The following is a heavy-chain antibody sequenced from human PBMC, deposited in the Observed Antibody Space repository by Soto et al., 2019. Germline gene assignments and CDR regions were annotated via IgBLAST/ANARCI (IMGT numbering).Heavy chain of an antibody. Sequence: SETLSLTCSFSGSNISSSSHYWGWIRQHPGKGLEWIGSIYYSGSTYYNPSLKSRVTISVDTSKNQFSLKLSSVTAADTAVYYCAWSRGYYGDWFDPWGQGTLVTVSS. CDR2: IYYSGST. V-gene: IGHV4-31*03. J-gene: IGHJ5*02. D-gene: IGHD3-22*01. CDR3: AWSRGYYGDWFDP. CDR1: GSNISSSSHY.